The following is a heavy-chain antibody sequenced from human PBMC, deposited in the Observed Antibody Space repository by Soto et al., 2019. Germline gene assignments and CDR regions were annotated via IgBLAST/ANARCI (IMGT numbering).Heavy chain of an antibody. V-gene: IGHV3-48*03. Sequence: PGGSLRLSCAASGLTLSSYEMNWVRQAPGKGLEGVSYISRSGSTIYYADSVKGRVTISRDNAKNSLYLQMNSLRAEDTAVYYCARDGRIRRPDWYFDLWGRGTLVTVSS. CDR2: ISRSGSTI. CDR1: GLTLSSYE. J-gene: IGHJ2*01. CDR3: ARDGRIRRPDWYFDL. D-gene: IGHD2-15*01.